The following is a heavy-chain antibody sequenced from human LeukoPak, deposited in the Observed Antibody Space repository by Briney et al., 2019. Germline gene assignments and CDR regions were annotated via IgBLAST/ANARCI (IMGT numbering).Heavy chain of an antibody. CDR3: ARDSIPGYDSSGYMVAFDI. Sequence: TGGSLRLSCAASGFTFSNYSMNWVRQAPGKGLEWVSSISSSSYIYYADSVKGRFAISRDNARNSLYLQMNSLRAEDTAVYYCARDSIPGYDSSGYMVAFDIWGQGTMVTVSS. V-gene: IGHV3-21*04. CDR1: GFTFSNYS. CDR2: ISSSSYI. D-gene: IGHD3-22*01. J-gene: IGHJ3*02.